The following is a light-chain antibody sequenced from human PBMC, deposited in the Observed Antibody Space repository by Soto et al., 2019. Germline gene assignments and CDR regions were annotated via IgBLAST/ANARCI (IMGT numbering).Light chain of an antibody. CDR2: KSN. CDR3: VTCDDNLSCVL. J-gene: IGLJ2*01. CDR1: SSNFASNS. Sequence: QSVLTQPPSASGTPGQRVTISCSGSSSNFASNSVYWYQQVPGTAPKLLIYKSNQRPSGVADRFSGSKSGTSASLAISGLRSEDEADYYCVTCDDNLSCVLFDGGTKLTVL. V-gene: IGLV1-47*01.